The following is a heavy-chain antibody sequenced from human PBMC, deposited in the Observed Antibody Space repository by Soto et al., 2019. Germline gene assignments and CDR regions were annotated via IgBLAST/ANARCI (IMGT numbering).Heavy chain of an antibody. V-gene: IGHV3-33*01. Sequence: GGSLRLSCAASGFTFSSYGMHWVRQAPGKGLEWVAVIWYDGSNKYYADSVKGRFTISRDNSKNTLYLQMNSLRAEDTAVYYCARGVVVNYYYYGMDVWGQGTTVTVSS. CDR1: GFTFSSYG. D-gene: IGHD3-22*01. CDR2: IWYDGSNK. CDR3: ARGVVVNYYYYGMDV. J-gene: IGHJ6*02.